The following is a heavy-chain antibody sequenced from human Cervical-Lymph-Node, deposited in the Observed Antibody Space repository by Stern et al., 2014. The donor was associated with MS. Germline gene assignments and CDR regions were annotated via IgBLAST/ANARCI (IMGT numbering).Heavy chain of an antibody. J-gene: IGHJ4*02. CDR1: KFTFSDYY. V-gene: IGHV3-11*01. CDR3: GRLRAGNYFDY. D-gene: IGHD1-1*01. CDR2: ISTSGTTI. Sequence: VQLVESGGGLVKPGGSLRLSCAASKFTFSDYYMSWIRQAPGKGLEYVSYISTSGTTINYADSVKGRFTISRDNAKNSLYLQMNSLRAEDTAVYYCGRLRAGNYFDYWGQGTLVTVSS.